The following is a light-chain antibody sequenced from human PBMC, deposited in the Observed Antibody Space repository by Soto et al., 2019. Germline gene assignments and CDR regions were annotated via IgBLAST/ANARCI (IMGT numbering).Light chain of an antibody. V-gene: IGLV1-47*01. Sequence: QSVLTQPPSASGTPGQRVIISCFGDTSNLGSNYAYWYQQFPGRAPTLLIYRSNQRPSGVPDRFSGSKSGTSASLAISGLRTEDEADSYCATWDDRISGRVFGGGTKLTVL. CDR1: TSNLGSNY. J-gene: IGLJ3*02. CDR2: RSN. CDR3: ATWDDRISGRV.